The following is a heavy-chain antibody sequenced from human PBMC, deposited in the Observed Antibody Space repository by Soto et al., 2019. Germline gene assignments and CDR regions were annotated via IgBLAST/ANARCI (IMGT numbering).Heavy chain of an antibody. V-gene: IGHV4-31*03. J-gene: IGHJ4*02. CDR3: ARDHLVPYCNGGSCSSRYFDS. CDR1: GGSVSSGGYY. D-gene: IGHD2-15*01. Sequence: SETLSLTCTVSGGSVSSGGYYGTWIRQHPGKGLEWIGYAYYRGSAYYNPSLKSRVTISVDTSKNQFSLKLTSVTAADTAVYYCARDHLVPYCNGGSCSSRYFDSWGQGALVTVSS. CDR2: AYYRGSA.